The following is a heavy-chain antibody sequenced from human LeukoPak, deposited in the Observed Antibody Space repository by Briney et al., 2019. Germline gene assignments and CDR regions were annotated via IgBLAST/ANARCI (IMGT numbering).Heavy chain of an antibody. CDR2: IRSNGNEK. D-gene: IGHD3-10*01. J-gene: IGHJ6*02. CDR1: GFNFRGYA. Sequence: PGGSLRLSCAASGFNFRGYAMHWVRQAPGNGLEWVALIRSNGNEKFYLDAVQGRFTSSRDNSKNTLFLQMSSLRPEDTAVYYCAKDRDGSGSFKKRMDVWGQGTTVSVSS. CDR3: AKDRDGSGSFKKRMDV. V-gene: IGHV3-30*02.